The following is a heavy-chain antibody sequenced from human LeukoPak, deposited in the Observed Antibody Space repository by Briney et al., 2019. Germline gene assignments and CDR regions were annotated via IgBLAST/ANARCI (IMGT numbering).Heavy chain of an antibody. CDR2: IYSGGST. CDR3: ARDKSGGSDYYDSSGYYYS. D-gene: IGHD3-22*01. J-gene: IGHJ4*02. V-gene: IGHV3-53*01. CDR1: GFTVSSNY. Sequence: GGSLRLSCAASGFTVSSNYMSWVRQAPGKGLEWVSVIYSGGSTYYADSVKGRFTISRDNSKNTLYLQMNSLRAEDTAVYYCARDKSGGSDYYDSSGYYYSWGQGTLVTVSS.